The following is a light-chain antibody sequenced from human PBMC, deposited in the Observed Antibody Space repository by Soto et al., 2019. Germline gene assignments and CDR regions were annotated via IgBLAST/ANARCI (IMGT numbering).Light chain of an antibody. CDR1: QSVSSY. Sequence: EIVLTQSPATLSSSPGERATLSCRASQSVSSYLAWYQQKPGQAPRLLIYDASNRATGIPARLSGSGSGTDFSLTISSLRPENCAVYYCQQRRHWPYTFGQGTKLEIK. J-gene: IGKJ2*01. V-gene: IGKV3-11*01. CDR3: QQRRHWPYT. CDR2: DAS.